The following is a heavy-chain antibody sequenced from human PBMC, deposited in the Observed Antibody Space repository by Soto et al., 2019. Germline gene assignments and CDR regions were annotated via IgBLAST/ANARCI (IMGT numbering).Heavy chain of an antibody. D-gene: IGHD3-16*01. V-gene: IGHV1-8*02. CDR2: MTPNSGNT. Sequence: QVQLMQSGAEVRKPGASVKVSCRASGYTFTDYDINWVRQATGQGLEWLGWMTPNSGNTGYALKFQGRVTLTRDISRSTAYMELSSLTCEDTAVYYCARNLYNTGDFDHWGQGTLVTVSS. CDR1: GYTFTDYD. J-gene: IGHJ5*02. CDR3: ARNLYNTGDFDH.